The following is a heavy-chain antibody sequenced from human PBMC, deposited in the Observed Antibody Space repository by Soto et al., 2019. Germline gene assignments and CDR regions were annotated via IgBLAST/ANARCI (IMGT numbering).Heavy chain of an antibody. CDR2: ITWGGTE. CDR1: GFTFIDYG. V-gene: IGHV3-23*01. D-gene: IGHD3-10*01. J-gene: IGHJ6*02. Sequence: EVQLLESGGGLIHPGGSLRLTCVGSGFTFIDYGMVWVRQAPGKVLEWVSGITWGGTEDYAEAVRGRFIISRDTSTNILYVQMNSLRAEATAIYYCAREKTSSTFDGLDVWGQGTPVTVSS. CDR3: AREKTSSTFDGLDV.